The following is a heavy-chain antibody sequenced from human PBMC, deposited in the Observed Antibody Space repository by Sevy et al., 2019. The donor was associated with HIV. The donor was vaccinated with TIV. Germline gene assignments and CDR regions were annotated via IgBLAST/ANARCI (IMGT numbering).Heavy chain of an antibody. Sequence: GGYLRLSCEASGFTFSKYSMSWVRQAPGKGLEWVSTFSFGCGRINYADSVKARFTISRDDSKITLYLQMNSLRAENKAVYYCAREGCTKPHDYWGQGTLVTVSS. V-gene: IGHV3-23*03. J-gene: IGHJ4*02. CDR1: GFTFSKYS. D-gene: IGHD2-8*01. CDR3: AREGCTKPHDY. CDR2: FSFGCGRI.